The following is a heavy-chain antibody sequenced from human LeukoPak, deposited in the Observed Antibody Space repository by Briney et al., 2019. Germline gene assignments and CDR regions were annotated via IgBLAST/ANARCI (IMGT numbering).Heavy chain of an antibody. CDR1: GFTFSTYT. D-gene: IGHD6-13*01. CDR3: ARAPLDSIWGSSWAYGMDV. J-gene: IGHJ6*02. CDR2: IATSSSTI. V-gene: IGHV3-48*01. Sequence: GGSLRLSCAASGFTFSTYTMNWVRQPPGKGLEWVSNIATSSSTIYYADSVKGRFTISRDNSKNTLYLQMNSLRAEDTAVYYCARAPLDSIWGSSWAYGMDVWGQGTTVTVSS.